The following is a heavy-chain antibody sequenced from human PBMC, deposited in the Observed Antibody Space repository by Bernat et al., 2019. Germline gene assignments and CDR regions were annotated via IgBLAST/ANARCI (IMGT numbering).Heavy chain of an antibody. J-gene: IGHJ4*02. D-gene: IGHD6-13*01. CDR3: AKDLIAAAGGDY. CDR2: ISYDGSNK. CDR1: GFTFSSYG. V-gene: IGHV3-30*18. Sequence: QVQLVESGGGVVQPGRSLRLSCAASGFTFSSYGMHWVRQAPGKGLEWVAVISYDGSNKYYADSVEGRFTISRDNSKNTLYLQMNSLRAEDTDVYYCAKDLIAAAGGDYWGQGTLVTVSS.